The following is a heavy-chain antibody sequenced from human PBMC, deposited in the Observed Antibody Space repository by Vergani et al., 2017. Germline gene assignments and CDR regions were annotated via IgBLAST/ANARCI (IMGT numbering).Heavy chain of an antibody. D-gene: IGHD6-13*01. Sequence: EVQLVESGGGLVKPGGSLRLSCAASGFTFSSYSMNWVRQAPGKGLEWVSSISSSSSYIYYADSVKGRFTISRDNAKNSLYLQMNSLRAEDTAVYYCARDPLTYSSSWFVYWGQGTLVTVSS. CDR2: ISSSSSYI. J-gene: IGHJ4*02. CDR3: ARDPLTYSSSWFVY. CDR1: GFTFSSYS. V-gene: IGHV3-21*01.